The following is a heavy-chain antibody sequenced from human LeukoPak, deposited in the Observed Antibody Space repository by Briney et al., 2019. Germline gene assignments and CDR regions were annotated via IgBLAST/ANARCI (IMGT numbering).Heavy chain of an antibody. CDR3: ARDSTQHNYGSGSNFDY. V-gene: IGHV3-30*04. Sequence: PGRSLRLSCEESGFAFSDFPMHWVRQAPGRGLEWLAVISYDGSNKFYADSLGGRFTISRDNSKRTLYLQMNSLRAEDTAVYYCARDSTQHNYGSGSNFDYWGQGTLVTVSS. J-gene: IGHJ4*02. D-gene: IGHD3-10*01. CDR1: GFAFSDFP. CDR2: ISYDGSNK.